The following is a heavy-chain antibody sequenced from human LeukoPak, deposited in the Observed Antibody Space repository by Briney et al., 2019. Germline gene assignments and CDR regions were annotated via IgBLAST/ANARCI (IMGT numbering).Heavy chain of an antibody. CDR3: ARHQVGDYWFDP. CDR2: IYYSGST. Sequence: SETLSLTCTVSGGSISSYYWSWIRQPPGKGLEWIGYIYYSGSTNYNPSLKSRVTISVDTSKNQFSLKLSSVTAADTAVYYCARHQVGDYWFDPWGQGTLVTVSS. J-gene: IGHJ5*02. D-gene: IGHD4-17*01. CDR1: GGSISSYY. V-gene: IGHV4-59*08.